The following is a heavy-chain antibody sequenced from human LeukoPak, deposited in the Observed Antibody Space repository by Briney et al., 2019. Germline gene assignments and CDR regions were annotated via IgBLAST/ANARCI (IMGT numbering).Heavy chain of an antibody. CDR2: ISSSGSTI. Sequence: GGSLRLSCAASGFTFSSYEMNWVRQAPGKGLEWVSYISSSGSTIYYADSVKGRFTISRDNAKNSLYLQMNSLRAEDTAVYYCARGRGSDYYDDAFDPWGQGTLVTVSS. CDR1: GFTFSSYE. CDR3: ARGRGSDYYDDAFDP. J-gene: IGHJ5*02. V-gene: IGHV3-48*03. D-gene: IGHD3-22*01.